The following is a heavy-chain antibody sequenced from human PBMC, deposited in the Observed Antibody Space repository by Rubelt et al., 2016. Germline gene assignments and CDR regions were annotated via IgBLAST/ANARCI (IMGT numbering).Heavy chain of an antibody. CDR1: GGSISSGGYY. D-gene: IGHD6-6*01. V-gene: IGHV4-31*03. CDR2: IYYSGST. J-gene: IGHJ4*02. CDR3: ASESGIAARPRAFDY. Sequence: QVQLQQWGPGLVKPSQTLSLTCTVSGGSISSGGYYWSWIRQHPGKGLEWIGYIYYSGSTYYNPSLKSRVSISVDTSKTQFALTLSSLPAADTAGYYCASESGIAARPRAFDYWGQGTLVTVSS.